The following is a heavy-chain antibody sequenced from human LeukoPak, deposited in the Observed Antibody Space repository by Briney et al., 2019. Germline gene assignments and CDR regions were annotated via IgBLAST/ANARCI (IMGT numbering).Heavy chain of an antibody. CDR1: GYSISSGYY. Sequence: PSKTLSLTCTVSGYSISSGYYWGWIRQPPGKGLEWIGSIYESGSTYYNPSLKSRVTISVDTSKNQFSLKLSSVTAADTAVYYCARVRADYDFWSGYYDAFDIWGQGTMVTVSS. CDR3: ARVRADYDFWSGYYDAFDI. V-gene: IGHV4-38-2*02. J-gene: IGHJ3*02. D-gene: IGHD3-3*01. CDR2: IYESGST.